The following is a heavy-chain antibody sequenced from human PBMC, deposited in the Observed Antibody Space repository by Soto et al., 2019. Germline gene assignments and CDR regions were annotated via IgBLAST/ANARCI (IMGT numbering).Heavy chain of an antibody. CDR1: GGSFSGYY. Sequence: QVQLQQWGAGLLKPSETLSLTCAVYGGSFSGYYWSWIHQPPGKGLEWIGEINHSGSTNYNPSLKRRVTISVDPSKNQFSLKLSSVTAADTAVYYCASDGMDVWGQGTTVTVSS. J-gene: IGHJ6*02. CDR2: INHSGST. CDR3: ASDGMDV. V-gene: IGHV4-34*01.